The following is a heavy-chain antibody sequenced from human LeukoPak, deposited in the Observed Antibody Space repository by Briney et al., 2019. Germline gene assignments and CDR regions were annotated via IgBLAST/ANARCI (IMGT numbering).Heavy chain of an antibody. J-gene: IGHJ4*02. CDR1: GFTFSRYW. D-gene: IGHD1-26*01. Sequence: GGSLRLSCAASGFTFSRYWMTWVRQAPGKGLEWVASIKHDGSEKYYLDSVKGRFTMSRDNGKNSVYLQMNSLRAEDTAVYYCASWEASTNYWGQGTLVTVSS. CDR2: IKHDGSEK. V-gene: IGHV3-7*01. CDR3: ASWEASTNY.